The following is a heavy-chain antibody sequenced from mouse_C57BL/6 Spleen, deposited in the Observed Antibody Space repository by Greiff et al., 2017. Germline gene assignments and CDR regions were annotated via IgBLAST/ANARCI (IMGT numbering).Heavy chain of an antibody. D-gene: IGHD3-2*02. CDR3: ARRGQLRQGAMDY. V-gene: IGHV1-54*01. CDR1: GYAFTNYL. CDR2: INPGSGGT. Sequence: VQLQQSGAELVRPGTSVKVSCKASGYAFTNYLIEWVKQRPGQGLEWIGVINPGSGGTNYNEKFKGKGTLTADKSSSTAYMQLSSLTSEDSAVYVCARRGQLRQGAMDYWGQGTSVTVSS. J-gene: IGHJ4*01.